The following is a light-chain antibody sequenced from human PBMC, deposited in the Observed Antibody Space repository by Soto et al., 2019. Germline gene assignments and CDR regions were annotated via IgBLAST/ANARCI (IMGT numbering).Light chain of an antibody. CDR3: AAWDDSLSGVV. J-gene: IGLJ2*01. CDR1: SSNIGSNF. CDR2: RNN. Sequence: QSVLTQPPPASGTPGQRVTISCSGSSSNIGSNFIYWYQQLPGTAPKLLIYRNNERPSGVPDRFSGSKSGTSASLAISGLRSEDEADYHCAAWDDSLSGVVFGGGTKLTVL. V-gene: IGLV1-47*01.